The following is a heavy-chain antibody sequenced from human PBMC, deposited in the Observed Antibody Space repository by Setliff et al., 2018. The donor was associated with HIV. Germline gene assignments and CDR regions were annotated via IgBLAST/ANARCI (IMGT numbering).Heavy chain of an antibody. J-gene: IGHJ5*02. V-gene: IGHV3-23*01. Sequence: GESLRLSCAASGFTFSSYAITWVRQAPGKGLEWVSAISGSGDSTFYADSVQGRFTISRDNSKNTLYLQMNSLRAEDTAVYYCAKAQWLLSHWGFDPWGQGTLVTVST. CDR1: GFTFSSYA. D-gene: IGHD3-3*01. CDR3: AKAQWLLSHWGFDP. CDR2: ISGSGDST.